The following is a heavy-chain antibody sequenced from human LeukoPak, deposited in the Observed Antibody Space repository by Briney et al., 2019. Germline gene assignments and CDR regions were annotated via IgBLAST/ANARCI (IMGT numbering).Heavy chain of an antibody. V-gene: IGHV3-48*04. D-gene: IGHD2-2*01. Sequence: GGSLRLSCAASGFTFSTYSLNWVRQAPGKGLERVSYISSSSSTIYYADSVKGRFTISRDNANNLLYLQMNCLRAEDTAVYYCARSAAPYYWGQGTLVTVSS. CDR1: GFTFSTYS. J-gene: IGHJ4*02. CDR2: ISSSSSTI. CDR3: ARSAAPYY.